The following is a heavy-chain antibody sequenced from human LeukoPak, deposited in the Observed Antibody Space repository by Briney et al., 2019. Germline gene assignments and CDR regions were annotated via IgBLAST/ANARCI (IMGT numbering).Heavy chain of an antibody. D-gene: IGHD3-10*01. J-gene: IGHJ4*02. Sequence: QPGGSLRLSCAASGFTFSSYAMSWVRQAPGKGLEWVSAISGSGTITYYADSVKGRFTISRDNAKNSLYLQMNSLRVEDTAVYYCVRRGDYWGQGTLVTVSS. CDR1: GFTFSSYA. CDR3: VRRGDY. V-gene: IGHV3-23*01. CDR2: ISGSGTIT.